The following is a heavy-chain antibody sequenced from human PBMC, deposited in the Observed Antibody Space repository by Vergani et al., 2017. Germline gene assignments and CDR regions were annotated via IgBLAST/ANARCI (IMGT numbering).Heavy chain of an antibody. J-gene: IGHJ4*02. CDR3: AKDVEYSSPWGHLDY. CDR1: GFTFSNAW. V-gene: IGHV3-15*01. D-gene: IGHD6-6*01. Sequence: EVQLVESGGGLVKPGGSLRLSCAASGFTFSNAWMSWVRQAPGKGLEWVGRIKSKTDGGTTDYAAPVKGRFTISRDDSKNTLYLQMNSLRAEDTAVYYCAKDVEYSSPWGHLDYWGQGTLVTVSS. CDR2: IKSKTDGGTT.